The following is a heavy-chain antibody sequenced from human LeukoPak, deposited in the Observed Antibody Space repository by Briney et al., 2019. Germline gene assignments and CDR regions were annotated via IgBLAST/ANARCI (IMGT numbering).Heavy chain of an antibody. Sequence: PSETLSLTCTVSGYSISSGYYWGWIRQPPGKGLEWIGSIYYSGSTYYNPSLKSRVTISVDTSKNQFSLKLSSVTAADTAVYYCARASSEQWLVRGYFDYWGQGTLVTVSS. J-gene: IGHJ4*02. CDR3: ARASSEQWLVRGYFDY. CDR2: IYYSGST. CDR1: GYSISSGYY. D-gene: IGHD6-19*01. V-gene: IGHV4-38-2*02.